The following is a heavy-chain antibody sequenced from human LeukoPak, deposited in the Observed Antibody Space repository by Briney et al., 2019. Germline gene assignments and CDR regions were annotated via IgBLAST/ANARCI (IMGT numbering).Heavy chain of an antibody. D-gene: IGHD4-11*01. J-gene: IGHJ5*02. CDR1: GYTFTSYG. CDR2: ISAYNGNT. CDR3: ARDIDSSYDSLWNWFDP. Sequence: ASVKVSCKASGYTFTSYGISWVRQAPGQGLEWMGWISAYNGNTNYAQKFQGRVTMTTDTSTSTAYMELRSLRSDDTAVYYCARDIDSSYDSLWNWFDPWGQGTRVTVSS. V-gene: IGHV1-18*04.